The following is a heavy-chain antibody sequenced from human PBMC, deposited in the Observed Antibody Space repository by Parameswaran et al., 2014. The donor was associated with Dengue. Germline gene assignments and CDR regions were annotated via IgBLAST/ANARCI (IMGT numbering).Heavy chain of an antibody. Sequence: RWIRQPPGKGLEWIGEINHSGSTNYNPSLKSRVTISVDTSKNQFSLKLSSVTAADTAVYYCARVPKYCSSTSCYGWGYYYYGMDVWGQGTTVTVSS. J-gene: IGHJ6*02. D-gene: IGHD2-2*01. CDR2: INHSGST. V-gene: IGHV4-34*01. CDR3: ARVPKYCSSTSCYGWGYYYYGMDV.